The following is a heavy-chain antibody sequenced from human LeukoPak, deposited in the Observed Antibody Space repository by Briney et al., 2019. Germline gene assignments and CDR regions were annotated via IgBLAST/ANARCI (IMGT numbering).Heavy chain of an antibody. D-gene: IGHD6-13*01. J-gene: IGHJ5*02. CDR3: AKDSDELIAAAYNWFDT. Sequence: PGGTLRLSCAAYGFTFSSFGMSWVRQAPGKGLEWVSAISGSGGSTYYADSVKGRFTISRDNSKNTLYLQMNSLRTEDTAIYYCAKDSDELIAAAYNWFDTWGQGTLVTVSS. CDR1: GFTFSSFG. V-gene: IGHV3-23*01. CDR2: ISGSGGST.